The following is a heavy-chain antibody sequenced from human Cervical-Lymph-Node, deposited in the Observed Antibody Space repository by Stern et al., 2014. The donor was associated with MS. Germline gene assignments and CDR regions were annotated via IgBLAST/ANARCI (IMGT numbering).Heavy chain of an antibody. V-gene: IGHV3-30*03. D-gene: IGHD5-18*01. CDR2: ISYDGSHK. Sequence: VQLVESGGGVVQPGRSLRLSCETSGFTFSNYGMNWVRQAPGKGLEWVAVISYDGSHKYYVDSVKGRFTISRDNSKNTLYLQMNSLRPEDTAVYYCVLVDTVMDRAFDYWGQGTLVTVSS. CDR1: GFTFSNYG. CDR3: VLVDTVMDRAFDY. J-gene: IGHJ4*02.